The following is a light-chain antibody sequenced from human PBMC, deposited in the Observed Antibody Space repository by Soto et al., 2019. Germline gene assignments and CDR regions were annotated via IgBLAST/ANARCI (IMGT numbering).Light chain of an antibody. CDR2: AAS. V-gene: IGKV1-27*01. J-gene: IGKJ4*01. CDR1: QHIMND. CDR3: HKYNSLPPT. Sequence: DFQLAQSPSSLSPSVGDRGTITCRASQHIMNDLAWYQQKPGKPPRLLISAASTLQSGVPSRFSASGFGTEFTLTISSLQPEDAATYYCHKYNSLPPTFGGGTKVDIK.